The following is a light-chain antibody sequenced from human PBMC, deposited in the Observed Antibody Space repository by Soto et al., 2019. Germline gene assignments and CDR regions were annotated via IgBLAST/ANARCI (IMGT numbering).Light chain of an antibody. CDR2: EVS. CDR3: SSYSGTNNLLI. J-gene: IGLJ2*01. V-gene: IGLV2-8*01. Sequence: QSVLTQPPSASGSPGQSVTISCTGTSNDVGNYNYVSWYQQHPGKAPKVLISEVSKRPSGVPDRFSGSKSGNMASLTVSGLQAEYEADYYCSSYSGTNNLLIFGGGTKLTVL. CDR1: SNDVGNYNY.